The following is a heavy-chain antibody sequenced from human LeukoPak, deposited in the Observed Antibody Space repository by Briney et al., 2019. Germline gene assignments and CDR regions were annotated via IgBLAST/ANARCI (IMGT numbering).Heavy chain of an antibody. Sequence: GGSLRLSCAASGFTVSSSYMSWVRQAPGKGLEWVSFVYGDDNTYYADSVKGRFTISRDNSKNTFYLQMISLRAEDTAVYYCARYPEIRPWGYSGYDRTHYYGMDVWGQGTTVPGSS. V-gene: IGHV3-53*01. J-gene: IGHJ6*02. CDR3: ARYPEIRPWGYSGYDRTHYYGMDV. D-gene: IGHD5-12*01. CDR1: GFTVSSSY. CDR2: VYGDDNT.